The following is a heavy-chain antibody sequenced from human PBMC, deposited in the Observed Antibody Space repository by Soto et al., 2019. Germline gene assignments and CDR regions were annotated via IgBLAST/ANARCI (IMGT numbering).Heavy chain of an antibody. Sequence: HVQLVESGGGVVQPGRSLRLSCAASNFTFSSYVMHWVRQAPGKGLEWVALISYDGRNKYYADSVKGRFTISRDNAKNMLDLQMDSLSPEDTAVYYCAKLSDPFYYDSSLEDWGQGTLVTVSS. V-gene: IGHV3-30*18. D-gene: IGHD3-22*01. J-gene: IGHJ4*02. CDR1: NFTFSSYV. CDR3: AKLSDPFYYDSSLED. CDR2: ISYDGRNK.